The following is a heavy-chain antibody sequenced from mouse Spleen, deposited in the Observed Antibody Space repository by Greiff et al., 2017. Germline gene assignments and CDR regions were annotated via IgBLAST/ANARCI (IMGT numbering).Heavy chain of an antibody. J-gene: IGHJ4*01. V-gene: IGHV2-2*01. CDR2: IWSGGST. D-gene: IGHD1-1*01. CDR1: GFSLTSYG. Sequence: QVQLQQSGPGLVQPSQSLSITCTVSGFSLTSYGVHWVRQSPGKGLEWLGVIWSGGSTDYNAAFISRLSISKDNSKSQVFFKMNSLQADDTAIYYCARNPLYYYGSSQYYYAMDYWGQGTSVTVSS. CDR3: ARNPLYYYGSSQYYYAMDY.